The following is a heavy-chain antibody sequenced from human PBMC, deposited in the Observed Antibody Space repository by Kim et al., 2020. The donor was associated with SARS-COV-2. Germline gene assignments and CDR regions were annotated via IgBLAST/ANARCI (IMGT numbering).Heavy chain of an antibody. Sequence: NYNPSLKSRVTISVDTSKNQFSLKLSSVTAADTAVYYCARVLATLGGVDYWGQGTLVTVSS. J-gene: IGHJ4*02. D-gene: IGHD5-12*01. V-gene: IGHV4-34*01. CDR3: ARVLATLGGVDY.